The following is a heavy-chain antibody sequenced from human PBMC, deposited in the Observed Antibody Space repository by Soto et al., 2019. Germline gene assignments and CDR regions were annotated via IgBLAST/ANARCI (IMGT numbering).Heavy chain of an antibody. V-gene: IGHV3-21*06. CDR2: ISSSNRYI. D-gene: IGHD2-15*01. CDR1: GFNFSTYT. J-gene: IGHJ3*02. CDR3: ARDRCSGGSCYRTYAFDI. Sequence: LRLSCAASGFNFSTYTMNWVRQAPGKGLEWVSSISSSNRYIYYADSVKGRFTISRDDAKNSLYLQMSSLRAEDTAVYYCARDRCSGGSCYRTYAFDIWGQGTLVTVSS.